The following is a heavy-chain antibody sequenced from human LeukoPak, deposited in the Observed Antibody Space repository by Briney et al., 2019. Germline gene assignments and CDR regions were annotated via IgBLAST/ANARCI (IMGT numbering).Heavy chain of an antibody. D-gene: IGHD2-2*03. CDR3: AKDMDIVVVPAAPYFDY. CDR1: GFTFSSYG. Sequence: PGRSLRLSCAASGFTFSSYGMHWVRQAPGKGLEWVAVISYDGSNKYYADSVKGRFTISRDNSKNTLYLQMNSLRAEDTAVYYCAKDMDIVVVPAAPYFDYWGQGTLVTVPS. V-gene: IGHV3-30*18. CDR2: ISYDGSNK. J-gene: IGHJ4*02.